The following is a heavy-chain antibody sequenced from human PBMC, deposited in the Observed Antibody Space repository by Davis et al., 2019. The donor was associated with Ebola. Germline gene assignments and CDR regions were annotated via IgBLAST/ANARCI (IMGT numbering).Heavy chain of an antibody. V-gene: IGHV1-18*01. CDR3: ARGLSVAAAHYYYYGMDV. J-gene: IGHJ6*02. CDR1: GYTFTSYG. D-gene: IGHD6-13*01. CDR2: ISAYNGNT. Sequence: ASVKVSCKASGYTFTSYGISWVRQAPGQGLEWMGWISAYNGNTNYAQKLQGRVTMTTDTSTSTAYMELRSLRSDDTAVYYCARGLSVAAAHYYYYGMDVWGQGTTVTVSS.